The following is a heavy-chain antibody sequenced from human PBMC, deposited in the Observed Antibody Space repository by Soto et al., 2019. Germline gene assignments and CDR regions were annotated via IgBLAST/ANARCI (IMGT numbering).Heavy chain of an antibody. D-gene: IGHD3-22*01. CDR1: GGSDSSGSYY. J-gene: IGHJ4*02. CDR2: IYYSGST. CDR3: ARDLIFRDFYDSRAQCGY. Sequence: SETLSLTCTVSGGSDSSGSYYWSWIRQPPGKGLEWIGYIYYSGSTNYNPSLKSRVTTSVDTSKNQFSLKLSSVTAADTAVYYCARDLIFRDFYDSRAQCGYWGQGTLVTVSS. V-gene: IGHV4-61*01.